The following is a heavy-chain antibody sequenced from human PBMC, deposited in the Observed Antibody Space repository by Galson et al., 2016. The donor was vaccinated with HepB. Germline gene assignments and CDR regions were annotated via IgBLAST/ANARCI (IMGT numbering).Heavy chain of an antibody. V-gene: IGHV4-59*13. D-gene: IGHD6-13*01. CDR1: GVSITTYY. Sequence: ATLSLTCTVSGVSITTYYWAWIRKAPGKGLEWIGYNRYTGSAKYNPSLGGRVTISVDTSRRQNSLNLTSVTAADTAVYYCAAFYTGTWSFDYWGRGVLVTVSS. J-gene: IGHJ4*02. CDR2: NRYTGSA. CDR3: AAFYTGTWSFDY.